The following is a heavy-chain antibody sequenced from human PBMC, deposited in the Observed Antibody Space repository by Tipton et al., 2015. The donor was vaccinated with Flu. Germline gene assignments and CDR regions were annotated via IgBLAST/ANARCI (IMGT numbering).Heavy chain of an antibody. CDR3: TRHANYGSGNPYYFDH. Sequence: TLSLTCDVSGYFISSGYYWGWIRQPPGKGLEWIGSIFHSGDTLYNPSLKRRVTVSVDTLKNQFSLQVTPVTAADTALYYCTRHANYGSGNPYYFDHWGQGSLVTVSS. CDR2: IFHSGDT. D-gene: IGHD3-10*01. V-gene: IGHV4-38-2*01. CDR1: GYFISSGYY. J-gene: IGHJ4*02.